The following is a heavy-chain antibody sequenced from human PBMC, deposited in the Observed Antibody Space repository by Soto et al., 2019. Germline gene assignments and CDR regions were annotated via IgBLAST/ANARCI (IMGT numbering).Heavy chain of an antibody. J-gene: IGHJ4*02. V-gene: IGHV1-18*01. CDR3: ARAVEYLYTSSWYFDN. CDR2: ISAYNGNT. CDR1: GYTFTKYG. Sequence: QVQLVQSGAEVKKPGASVKVSYKASGYTFTKYGISWVRQAPGQGLEWMGWISAYNGNTNYAQKLQGRVTMTTDTSTSTAYMELRSLRSDDTAVFYCARAVEYLYTSSWYFDNWGQGTLVTVSS. D-gene: IGHD6-13*01.